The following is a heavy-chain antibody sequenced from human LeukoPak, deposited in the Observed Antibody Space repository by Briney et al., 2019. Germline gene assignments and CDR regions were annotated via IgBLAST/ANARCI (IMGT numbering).Heavy chain of an antibody. D-gene: IGHD3-22*01. Sequence: SETLSLTCAVYGGSFSGYSWTWIRQPPGKGLEWIGEIDRSRTTNYNPSLKSRLTISVDTSKNQFSLKLSSVTAADTAVYYCARDVDSSGYYSLYWGQGTLVTVSS. CDR2: IDRSRTT. V-gene: IGHV4-34*01. J-gene: IGHJ4*02. CDR3: ARDVDSSGYYSLY. CDR1: GGSFSGYS.